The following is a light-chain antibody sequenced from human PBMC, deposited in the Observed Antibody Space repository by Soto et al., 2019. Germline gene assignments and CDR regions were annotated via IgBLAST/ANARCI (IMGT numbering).Light chain of an antibody. CDR2: AAA. V-gene: IGKV3-20*01. J-gene: IGKJ4*01. CDR1: QTIRGDF. CDR3: QQQGTSPLT. Sequence: IVLTQSPGTLSVSPRESATLSCRASQTIRGDFLAWYQQRPGQSPRLLLSAAANRAPGIPDRYSASGSGTDFTLTIRGVETEEGAVYYCQQQGTSPLTFGGGTKVDI.